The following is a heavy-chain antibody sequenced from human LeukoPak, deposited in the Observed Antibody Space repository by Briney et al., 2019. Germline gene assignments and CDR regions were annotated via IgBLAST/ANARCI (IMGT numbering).Heavy chain of an antibody. Sequence: GGSLRLSCAASGFTFSIYWMSWFRQAPGKGLEWVGFIRSKAYGGTTEYAASVKDRFTISRDDSKSIAYLQMNSLKTEDTAVYYCTRVPDTAMEYFDYWGQGTLVTVSS. CDR3: TRVPDTAMEYFDY. D-gene: IGHD5-18*01. CDR1: GFTFSIYW. V-gene: IGHV3-49*03. J-gene: IGHJ4*02. CDR2: IRSKAYGGTT.